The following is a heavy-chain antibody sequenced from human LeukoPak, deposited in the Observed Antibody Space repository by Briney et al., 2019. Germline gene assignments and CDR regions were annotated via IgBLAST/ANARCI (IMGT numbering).Heavy chain of an antibody. Sequence: GGSLRLSCVGSGFSLGDYAMHWVRQVPGKGLEWVSSISWDSGSQAYADSVRGRFTISRDNAKNSLYLQMSSLRPEDTAFYYCIKDMGFDLLKDAFHVWGQGTLVTVSS. CDR1: GFSLGDYA. V-gene: IGHV3-9*01. CDR2: ISWDSGSQ. J-gene: IGHJ3*01. D-gene: IGHD3-9*01. CDR3: IKDMGFDLLKDAFHV.